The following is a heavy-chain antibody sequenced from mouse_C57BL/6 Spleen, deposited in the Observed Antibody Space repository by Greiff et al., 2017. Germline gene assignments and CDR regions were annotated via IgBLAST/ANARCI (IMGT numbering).Heavy chain of an antibody. CDR2: INYDGSST. Sequence: EVTLVESEGGLVQPGSSMKLSCTASGFTFRDYYMAWVRQVPEKGLEWVANINYDGSSTYYLDSLKSRFIISRENAKNMLYLQMSSLKSEDTATYYCARGPYYFDYWGQGTTLTVSS. CDR1: GFTFRDYY. CDR3: ARGPYYFDY. J-gene: IGHJ2*01. V-gene: IGHV5-16*01.